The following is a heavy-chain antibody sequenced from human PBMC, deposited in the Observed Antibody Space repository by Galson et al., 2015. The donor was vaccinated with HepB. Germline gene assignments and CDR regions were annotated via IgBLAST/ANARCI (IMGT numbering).Heavy chain of an antibody. J-gene: IGHJ3*02. D-gene: IGHD1-14*01. V-gene: IGHV3-11*06. CDR2: ITSSGTFI. CDR3: ARDHLVSRTFDI. Sequence: SLRLSCAASGFTFGDHNMGWMRQAPGKGLEWVSYITSSGTFIKYADPVKGRVTISRDNAKNSLSLQMNSLRVEDTAVYYCARDHLVSRTFDIWGQGTMVTVSS. CDR1: GFTFGDHN.